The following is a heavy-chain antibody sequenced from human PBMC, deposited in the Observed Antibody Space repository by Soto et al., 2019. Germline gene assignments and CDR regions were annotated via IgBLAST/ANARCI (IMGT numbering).Heavy chain of an antibody. D-gene: IGHD4-17*01. Sequence: EVQVVESGGGLVQPGGSLRVSCVGSGFTFRSYWISWVRQAPGKGLEWVANIRPDGSEKYYVDSVKGRFTISRDNAKNSLYLQMSSLRAEDTAVYYCAREEGATVANNWFDSWGQGALVTVSS. CDR1: GFTFRSYW. CDR2: IRPDGSEK. V-gene: IGHV3-7*03. J-gene: IGHJ5*01. CDR3: AREEGATVANNWFDS.